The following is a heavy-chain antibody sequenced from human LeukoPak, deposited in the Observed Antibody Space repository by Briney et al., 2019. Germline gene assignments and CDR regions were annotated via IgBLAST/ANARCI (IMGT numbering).Heavy chain of an antibody. CDR3: AREFDDGSPRFDY. J-gene: IGHJ4*02. V-gene: IGHV1-2*02. D-gene: IGHD1-1*01. CDR1: GYTFTGYY. Sequence: ASVKVSCKASGYTFTGYYMHWVRQAPGQGLEWMGWINPNSGGTNYAQKFQGRVTMTRDTSISTAYMELTRLTSDDTAVYYCAREFDDGSPRFDYWGQGTLVTASS. CDR2: INPNSGGT.